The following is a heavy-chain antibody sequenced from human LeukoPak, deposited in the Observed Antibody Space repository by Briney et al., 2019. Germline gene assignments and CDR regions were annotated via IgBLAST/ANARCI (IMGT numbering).Heavy chain of an antibody. CDR3: ARGGEAAPLDWFDP. J-gene: IGHJ5*02. V-gene: IGHV1-2*02. D-gene: IGHD6-6*01. Sequence: ASVKVPCKASGYTFTGYYMHWVRQAPGQGLEWMGWINPNSGGTNYAQKFQGRVTMTRDTSISTAYMELSRLRSDDTAVYYCARGGEAAPLDWFDPWGQGTLVTVSS. CDR1: GYTFTGYY. CDR2: INPNSGGT.